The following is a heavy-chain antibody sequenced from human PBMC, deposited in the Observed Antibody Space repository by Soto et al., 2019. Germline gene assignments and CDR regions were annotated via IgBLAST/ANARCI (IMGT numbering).Heavy chain of an antibody. D-gene: IGHD3-9*01. CDR1: GFNFSSYA. Sequence: GGSLRLSCAASGFNFSSYAMSWVRQATGKGLEWVSAISGSGGSTYYADSVKGRFTISRDNSKNTLYLQMNSLRAEDTAVYYCAKVPRYYDILTGYSYLYYFDYWGQGTLVTVSS. CDR3: AKVPRYYDILTGYSYLYYFDY. J-gene: IGHJ4*02. V-gene: IGHV3-23*01. CDR2: ISGSGGST.